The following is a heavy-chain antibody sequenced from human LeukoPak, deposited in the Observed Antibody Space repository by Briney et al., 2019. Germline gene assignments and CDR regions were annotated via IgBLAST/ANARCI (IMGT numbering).Heavy chain of an antibody. D-gene: IGHD5-12*01. Sequence: GGSLRLSCAASGFTFSSYSMNWVRQAPGKGLEWVSSISSSSSYIYYADSVKGRFTISRDNAKNSLYLQMNSLRAEDTAVYYCAREADSGYPYYYYYMDVWGKGTTVTVSS. V-gene: IGHV3-21*01. CDR2: ISSSSSYI. CDR1: GFTFSSYS. CDR3: AREADSGYPYYYYYMDV. J-gene: IGHJ6*03.